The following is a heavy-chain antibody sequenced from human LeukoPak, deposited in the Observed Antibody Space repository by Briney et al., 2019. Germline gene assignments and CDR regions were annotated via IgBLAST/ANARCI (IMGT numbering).Heavy chain of an antibody. V-gene: IGHV4-59*08. CDR2: IYYTGTT. D-gene: IGHD3-16*01. J-gene: IGHJ3*01. CDR1: GGSISGTYY. CDR3: ARRWVYDKRAFDA. Sequence: SETLSLTCTVSGGSISGTYYWSWIRQPLGKGLEWIGYIYYTGTTDSNPSLKSRVTISLDTSKNQFSLNLSSVTAADTAVYYCARRWVYDKRAFDAWGQGTMVTVSS.